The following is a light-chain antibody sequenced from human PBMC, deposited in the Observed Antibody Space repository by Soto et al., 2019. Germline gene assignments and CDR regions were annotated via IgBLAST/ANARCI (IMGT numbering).Light chain of an antibody. CDR2: TAS. J-gene: IGKJ1*01. Sequence: DIQRAQSPSSLSASLVDRVTITCRASQSISSWLAWYQQKPGKAPKLLIYTASSLESGVPSRFSGSGSGTEFTLTISSLQPDDFATYYCQQYNSAWTFGQGTKVDI. V-gene: IGKV1-5*03. CDR1: QSISSW. CDR3: QQYNSAWT.